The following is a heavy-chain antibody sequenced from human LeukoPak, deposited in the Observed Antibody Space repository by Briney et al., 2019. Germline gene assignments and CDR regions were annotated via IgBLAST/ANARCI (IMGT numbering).Heavy chain of an antibody. Sequence: GGSLRLSCAASGFTFSSYWMSWVRQAPGKGLEWVANIKQDGSEKYYVDSVKGRFTISRDNAMNSLYLQMNSLRAEDTAVYYCARLVCSTIPCYGKFYFDSWGQGTLVPVSS. CDR3: ARLVCSTIPCYGKFYFDS. CDR2: IKQDGSEK. J-gene: IGHJ4*02. D-gene: IGHD2-2*01. CDR1: GFTFSSYW. V-gene: IGHV3-7*01.